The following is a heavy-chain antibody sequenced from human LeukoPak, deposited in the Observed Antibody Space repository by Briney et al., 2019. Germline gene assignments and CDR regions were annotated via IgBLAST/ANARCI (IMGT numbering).Heavy chain of an antibody. CDR2: IRSSSSYI. D-gene: IGHD3-22*01. CDR1: GFTFRIYS. Sequence: GGSLRLSCAASGFTFRIYSMNWVRQAPGKGLEWVSSIRSSSSYIYYADSVKGRFTISRDNAKNSLYLQMNSLRAEDTAVYYCAKVRGITMIVVVTGLDYWGQGTLVTVSS. CDR3: AKVRGITMIVVVTGLDY. V-gene: IGHV3-21*04. J-gene: IGHJ4*02.